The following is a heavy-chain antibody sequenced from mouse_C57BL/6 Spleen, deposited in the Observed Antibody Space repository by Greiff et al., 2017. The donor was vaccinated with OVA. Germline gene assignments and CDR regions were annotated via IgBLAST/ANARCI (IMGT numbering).Heavy chain of an antibody. CDR2: INPNNGGT. CDR3: ARRGYDYLYAMDY. Sequence: EVQRVESGPELVKPGASVKIPCKASGYTFTDYNMDWVKQSHGKSLEWIGDINPNNGGTIYNQKFKGKATLTVDKSSSTAYMELRSLTSEDTAVYYCARRGYDYLYAMDYWGQGTSVTVSS. V-gene: IGHV1-18*01. J-gene: IGHJ4*01. CDR1: GYTFTDYN. D-gene: IGHD2-4*01.